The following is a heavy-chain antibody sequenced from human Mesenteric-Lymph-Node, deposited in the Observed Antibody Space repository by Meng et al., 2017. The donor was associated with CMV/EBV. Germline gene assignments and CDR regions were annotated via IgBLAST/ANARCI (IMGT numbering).Heavy chain of an antibody. J-gene: IGHJ4*02. CDR2: LIPILGIA. CDR3: ARDSPNWNYGY. V-gene: IGHV1-69*04. CDR1: GGTFSSYA. Sequence: SCKASGGTFSSYAISWVRQAPGQGLEWMGRLIPILGIANYAQKFQGRVTITADKSTSTAYMELSSLRSEDTAVYYCARDSPNWNYGYWGQGTLVTVSS. D-gene: IGHD1-7*01.